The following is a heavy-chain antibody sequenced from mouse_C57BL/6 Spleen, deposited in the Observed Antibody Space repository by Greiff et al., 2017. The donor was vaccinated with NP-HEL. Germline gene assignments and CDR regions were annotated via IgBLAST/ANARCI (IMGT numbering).Heavy chain of an antibody. Sequence: QVQLKESGAELVMPGASVKLSCKASGYTFTSYWMHWVKQRPGQGLEWIGEIDPSDSYTNYNQKFKGKSTLTVDKSSSTAYMQLSSLTSEDSAVYYCATITTVVATDWYFDVWGTGTTVTVSS. CDR3: ATITTVVATDWYFDV. V-gene: IGHV1-69*01. CDR1: GYTFTSYW. D-gene: IGHD1-1*01. J-gene: IGHJ1*03. CDR2: IDPSDSYT.